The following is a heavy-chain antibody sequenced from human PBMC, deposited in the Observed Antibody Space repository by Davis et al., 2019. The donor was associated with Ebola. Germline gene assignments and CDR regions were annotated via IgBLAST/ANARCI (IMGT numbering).Heavy chain of an antibody. CDR1: GFSLSTSGVTV. Sequence: SGPTLVKPTQTLTLTCSFSGFSLSTSGVTVSWIRQPPGKGLEWIGEINHSGNTNYNPSLKSRVTISVDTSKNQFSLKVNSVTAADTAVYYCARGPEFVWFGELFTGLEYWGQGSLVTVSS. CDR3: ARGPEFVWFGELFTGLEY. D-gene: IGHD3-10*01. CDR2: INHSGNT. J-gene: IGHJ4*02. V-gene: IGHV4/OR15-8*01.